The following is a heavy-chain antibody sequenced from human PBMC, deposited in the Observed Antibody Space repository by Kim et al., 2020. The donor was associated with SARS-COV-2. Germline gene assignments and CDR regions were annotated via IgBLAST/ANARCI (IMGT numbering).Heavy chain of an antibody. J-gene: IGHJ4*02. D-gene: IGHD3-22*01. Sequence: GESLKISCKGSGYSFTSYWISWVRQMPGKGLEWMGRIDPSDSYTNYSPSFQGHITISADKPISTAYLQWSSLKASDTAMYYCARHSAYYDSSGYVDYWGQGTLVTVSS. CDR2: IDPSDSYT. V-gene: IGHV5-10-1*01. CDR3: ARHSAYYDSSGYVDY. CDR1: GYSFTSYW.